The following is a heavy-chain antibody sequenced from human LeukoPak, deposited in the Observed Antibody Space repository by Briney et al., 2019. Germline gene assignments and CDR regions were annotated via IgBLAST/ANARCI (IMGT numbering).Heavy chain of an antibody. V-gene: IGHV3-48*03. CDR3: ARGPYSSNWYVDY. CDR1: GFTLSSYE. Sequence: GGYLKLSCAASGFTLSSYEMNWVRLAPGKGLEWISYISRTGNSIYYADSVKGRFTISRDSAKNSLYLQMNSLRAEDTAVYYCARGPYSSNWYVDYWGQGTLVTVAS. D-gene: IGHD6-13*01. CDR2: ISRTGNSI. J-gene: IGHJ4*02.